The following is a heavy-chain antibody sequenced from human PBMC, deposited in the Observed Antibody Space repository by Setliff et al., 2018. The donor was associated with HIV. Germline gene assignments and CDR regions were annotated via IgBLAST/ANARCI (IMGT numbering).Heavy chain of an antibody. V-gene: IGHV4-61*01. CDR3: ARSRTSSGYYGVTGYGMDV. D-gene: IGHD3-22*01. Sequence: SETLSLTCTVSGGSISSSSYYWSWIRQPPGKGLEWIGYIYYSGSTNYNPSLKSRVTISVATSKNQFSLKLNSVTTADTAVYYCARSRTSSGYYGVTGYGMDVWGLGTMVTVSS. CDR2: IYYSGST. CDR1: GGSISSSSYY. J-gene: IGHJ6*02.